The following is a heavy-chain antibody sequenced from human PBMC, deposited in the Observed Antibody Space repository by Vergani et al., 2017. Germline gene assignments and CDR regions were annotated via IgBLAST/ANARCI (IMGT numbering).Heavy chain of an antibody. Sequence: QVQLVESGGGVVQPGRSLRLSCAASGFTFSSYGMHWVRQAPGKGLEWVAVIWYDGSNKYYADSVKGRFTISRDNSKNTLYLQMNSLRAEDTAVYYCARRYSYALARYYYYYMDVWGKGTTVTVSS. CDR1: GFTFSSYG. CDR3: ARRYSYALARYYYYYMDV. CDR2: IWYDGSNK. D-gene: IGHD5-18*01. V-gene: IGHV3-33*01. J-gene: IGHJ6*03.